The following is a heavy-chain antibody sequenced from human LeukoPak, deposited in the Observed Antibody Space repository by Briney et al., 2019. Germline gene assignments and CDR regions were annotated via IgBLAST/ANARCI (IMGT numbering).Heavy chain of an antibody. J-gene: IGHJ4*02. CDR2: IYYSGNT. CDR3: ARAYAGYASRFDY. Sequence: PSETLSLTCSVSGGSISSSSYYWGWIRQPPGKGLEGIGSIYYSGNTYNNPSLKSRVTVSVDTSKNQFSLKLSSVIEADTAVYYCARAYAGYASRFDYWGQGILVTVSS. V-gene: IGHV4-39*07. D-gene: IGHD1-1*01. CDR1: GGSISSSSYY.